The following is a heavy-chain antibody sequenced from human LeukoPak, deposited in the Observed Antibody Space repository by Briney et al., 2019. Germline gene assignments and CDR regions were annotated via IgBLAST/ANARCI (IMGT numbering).Heavy chain of an antibody. D-gene: IGHD3-3*01. CDR3: AREGITISDY. CDR1: GFTFSSYS. CDR2: ISSSSSYI. V-gene: IGHV3-21*01. J-gene: IGHJ4*02. Sequence: GGSLRLSCAASGFTFSSYSMNWVRQAPGEGLGWVTSISSSSSYIYYADSVKGRFTISRDNAKNSLYLQMNSLRAEDTAVYYCAREGITISDYWGQGTLVTVSS.